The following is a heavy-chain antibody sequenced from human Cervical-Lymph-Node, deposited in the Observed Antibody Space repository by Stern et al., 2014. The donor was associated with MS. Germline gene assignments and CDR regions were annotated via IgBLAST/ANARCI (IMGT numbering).Heavy chain of an antibody. CDR1: GYSFTYYG. CDR2: VSGDSGTT. J-gene: IGHJ6*02. V-gene: IGHV1-18*01. Sequence: QMQLVQSGAEVKKPGASVKVSCKASGYSFTYYGINWVRQAPGQGLEWMGWVSGDSGTTNSAQKFQGRVPMTTDTSTSTAHMELRSLRSDDTAVYYCARGGMGGNYYYYYGMDVWGQGTTVTVSS. CDR3: ARGGMGGNYYYYYGMDV. D-gene: IGHD3-16*01.